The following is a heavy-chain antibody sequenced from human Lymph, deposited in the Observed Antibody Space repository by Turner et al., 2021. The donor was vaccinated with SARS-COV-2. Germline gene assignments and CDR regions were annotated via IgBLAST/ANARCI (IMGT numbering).Heavy chain of an antibody. D-gene: IGHD3-22*01. J-gene: IGHJ4*02. V-gene: IGHV3-23*01. Sequence: EVQLLESGGGLVQPGGSLRLSCAASGFPFSSYAMSWVRQAPGKGLEWVSVISGSGGDTYYADSVKGRFTISRDNSKNTLYLQMNSLRAEDTAVYYCAKGVRGAMIVVVIPYFDYWGQGTLVTVSS. CDR3: AKGVRGAMIVVVIPYFDY. CDR1: GFPFSSYA. CDR2: ISGSGGDT.